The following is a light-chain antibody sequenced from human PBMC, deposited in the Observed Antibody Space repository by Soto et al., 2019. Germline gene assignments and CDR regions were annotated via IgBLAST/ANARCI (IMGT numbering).Light chain of an antibody. CDR2: EVS. CDR1: SSDVGAYNL. CDR3: ASLTTANFV. Sequence: QSVLTQPASVSGSPGQSITISCTGNSSDVGAYNLVSWYQHHPDKAPKLMISEVSNRPSGVSDRFSGSKSGNTASLTISGLQAEDEADYYCASLTTANFVFGTGTKVTVL. J-gene: IGLJ1*01. V-gene: IGLV2-14*01.